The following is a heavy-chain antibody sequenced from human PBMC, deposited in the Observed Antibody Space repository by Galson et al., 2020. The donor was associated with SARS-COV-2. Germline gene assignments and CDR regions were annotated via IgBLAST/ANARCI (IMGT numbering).Heavy chain of an antibody. CDR3: ARDIVATNYGMDV. J-gene: IGHJ6*02. Sequence: GSLRLSCAASGFTFSSYSMNWVRQAPGKGLEWVSSISSSSSYIYYADSVKGRFTISRDNAKNSLYLQMNSLRAEDTAVYYCARDIVATNYGMDVWGQGTMVTVSS. CDR1: GFTFSSYS. V-gene: IGHV3-21*01. D-gene: IGHD5-12*01. CDR2: ISSSSSYI.